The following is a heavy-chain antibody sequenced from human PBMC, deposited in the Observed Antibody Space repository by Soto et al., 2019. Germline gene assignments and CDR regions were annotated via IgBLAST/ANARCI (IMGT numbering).Heavy chain of an antibody. D-gene: IGHD3-22*01. V-gene: IGHV4-30-2*03. CDR3: VSPEGYYDSSGYTLDY. CDR1: GGSINSGGYS. CDR2: IYYSGNT. Sequence: SETLSLTCAVSGGSINSGGYSWSWIRQPPGKGLEWIGGIYYSGNTYYNPSLKSRVTLSIDTSKNQFSLKLNSVTAADTAVYHCVSPEGYYDSSGYTLDYWGQGTLVTVSS. J-gene: IGHJ4*02.